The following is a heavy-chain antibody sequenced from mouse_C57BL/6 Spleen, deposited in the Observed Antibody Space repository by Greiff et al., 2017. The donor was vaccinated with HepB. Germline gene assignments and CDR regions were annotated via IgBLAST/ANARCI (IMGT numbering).Heavy chain of an antibody. CDR3: ARHEEGSYYDYDAGYAMDY. CDR2: FYPGSGSI. D-gene: IGHD2-4*01. V-gene: IGHV1-62-2*01. Sequence: QVQLQQSGAELVKPGASVKLSCKASGYTFTEYTIHWVKQRSGQGLEWIGWFYPGSGSIKYNEKFKDKATLTADKSSSTVYMELSRLTSEDSAVYFCARHEEGSYYDYDAGYAMDYWGQGTSVTVSS. J-gene: IGHJ4*01. CDR1: GYTFTEYT.